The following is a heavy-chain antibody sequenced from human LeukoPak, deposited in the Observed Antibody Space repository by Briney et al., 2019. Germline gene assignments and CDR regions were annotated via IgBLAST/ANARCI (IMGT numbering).Heavy chain of an antibody. Sequence: PSETLSLTCTVSGGSISSYYWSWIRQPPGEGLEWIGYIYYSGSTNYNPSLKSRVTISVDTSKNQFSLKLRSVTAADTAVYYCARTYRSSSVDYWGQGTLVTVSS. CDR3: ARTYRSSSVDY. V-gene: IGHV4-59*01. D-gene: IGHD6-6*01. CDR1: GGSISSYY. J-gene: IGHJ4*02. CDR2: IYYSGST.